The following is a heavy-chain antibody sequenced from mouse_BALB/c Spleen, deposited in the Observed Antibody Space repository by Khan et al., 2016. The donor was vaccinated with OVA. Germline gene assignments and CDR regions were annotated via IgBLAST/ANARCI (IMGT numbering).Heavy chain of an antibody. V-gene: IGHV14-3*02. CDR3: AIIDA. Sequence: VQRKQSGAELVKPGASVKLSCTASGFNIKDTYMHWVKQRPEQGLEWIGRIDPANGNTKYDPKFQGKATITADTSSNTHYLQLRSLTTEDTSVYYCAIIDAWGQGTTLTVSS. CDR2: IDPANGNT. J-gene: IGHJ2*01. CDR1: GFNIKDTY.